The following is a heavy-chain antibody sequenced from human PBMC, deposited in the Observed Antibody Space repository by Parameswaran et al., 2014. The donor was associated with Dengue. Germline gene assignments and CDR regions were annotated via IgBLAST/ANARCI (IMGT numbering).Heavy chain of an antibody. CDR2: ISAYNGNT. CDR3: ARVPLQVRGDNWFNP. J-gene: IGHJ5*02. Sequence: SWVRQAPGQGLEWMGWISAYNGNTNYAQKLQGRVTMTTDTSTSTAYMELRSLRSDDTAVYYCARVPLQVRGDNWFNPWGQGTLVTVSS. V-gene: IGHV1-18*01. D-gene: IGHD3-10*01.